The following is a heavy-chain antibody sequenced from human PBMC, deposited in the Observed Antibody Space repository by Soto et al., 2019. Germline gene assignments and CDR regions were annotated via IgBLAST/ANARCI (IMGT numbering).Heavy chain of an antibody. V-gene: IGHV3-74*01. J-gene: IGHJ4*02. CDR2: INSDGSST. CDR3: ASPFKAMANTDFDF. Sequence: EVQLVESGGGLVQPGGSLRLSCAASGFTFSSYWMHWVRQAPGKGLVWVSRINSDGSSTSYADSVKGRFTISRDNAKNTLYLQMNSLRAENTAVYYCASPFKAMANTDFDFWGQGTLVTVSS. D-gene: IGHD5-18*01. CDR1: GFTFSSYW.